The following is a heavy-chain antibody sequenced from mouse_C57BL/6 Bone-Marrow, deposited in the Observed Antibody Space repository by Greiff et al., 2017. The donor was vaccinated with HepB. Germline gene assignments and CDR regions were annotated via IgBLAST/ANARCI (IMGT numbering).Heavy chain of an antibody. CDR2: INYDGSST. V-gene: IGHV5-16*01. Sequence: EVQLVESEGGLVQPGSSMKLSCTASGFTFSDYYMAWVRQVPEKGLEWVANINYDGSSTYYLDSLKSRFIISRDNAKNLLYLQMSSLQSEDTATYYCARDEVLAMDSWGQGTSLPVS. J-gene: IGHJ4*01. CDR1: GFTFSDYY. CDR3: ARDEVLAMDS.